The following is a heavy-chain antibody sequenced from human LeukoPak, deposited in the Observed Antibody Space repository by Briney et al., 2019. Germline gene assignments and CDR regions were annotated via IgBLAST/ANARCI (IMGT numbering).Heavy chain of an antibody. Sequence: ASVKVSRMHSRYSFTTYGISSVRPAPGQGLEWMGWISAYNGNTNYAQKLQGRVTMTTDTSTRTAYMELRSLRSDDTAVYYCARFFTTGTTGAFDIWGQGTMVTVSS. D-gene: IGHD1-1*01. CDR3: ARFFTTGTTGAFDI. V-gene: IGHV1-18*01. J-gene: IGHJ3*02. CDR1: RYSFTTYG. CDR2: ISAYNGNT.